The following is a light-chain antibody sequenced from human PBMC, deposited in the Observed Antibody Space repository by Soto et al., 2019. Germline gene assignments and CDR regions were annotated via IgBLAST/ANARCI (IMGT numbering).Light chain of an antibody. CDR2: GAS. V-gene: IGKV3-15*01. CDR1: HSLTGN. CDR3: QQYNNWLWT. J-gene: IGKJ1*01. Sequence: EIVTTQSPATLSVSPGERATLSCRASHSLTGNLAWYQQKPGQPPRLLIYGASTRATGVPARFSGSGSGTEFTLTISSLQSEDFAVYYCQQYNNWLWTFGQGTKVDIK.